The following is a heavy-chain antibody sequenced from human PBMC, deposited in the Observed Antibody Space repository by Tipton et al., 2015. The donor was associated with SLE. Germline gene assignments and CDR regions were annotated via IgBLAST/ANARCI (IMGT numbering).Heavy chain of an antibody. CDR1: GDSVSSNSAA. J-gene: IGHJ6*02. V-gene: IGHV6-1*01. CDR2: TYYRSKWYN. D-gene: IGHD6-19*01. Sequence: PGLVKPSQTLSLTCAISGDSVSSNSAAWNWIRQSPSRGLEWLGRTYYRSKWYNDYAVSVKSRITINPDTSKNQFSLQLNSVTPEDTAVYYCARDRAVAGRYYYYGMDVWGQGTTVTVSS. CDR3: ARDRAVAGRYYYYGMDV.